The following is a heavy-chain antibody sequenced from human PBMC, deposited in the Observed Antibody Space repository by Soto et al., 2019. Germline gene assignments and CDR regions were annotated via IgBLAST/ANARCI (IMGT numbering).Heavy chain of an antibody. Sequence: GGSLRLSCAASGFTFSTYWMHWVRKAPGKGLVWVSRISSDGRSTSYADSVKGRFTISRDNSKNTLYLQMNSLRAEDTAVYYCAKRAHSSSWSHFDYWGQGTLVTVSS. CDR3: AKRAHSSSWSHFDY. J-gene: IGHJ4*02. CDR2: ISSDGRST. CDR1: GFTFSTYW. D-gene: IGHD6-13*01. V-gene: IGHV3-74*01.